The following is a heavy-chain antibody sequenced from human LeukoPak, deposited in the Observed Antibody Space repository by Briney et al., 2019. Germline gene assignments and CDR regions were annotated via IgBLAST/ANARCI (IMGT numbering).Heavy chain of an antibody. Sequence: GGSLRLSCAASRFTFSSYGMHWVRQAPGKGLEWVAVIWYDGSNKYYADSVKGRFTISRDNSKNTLYLQMNSLRAEDTAVYYCARGRGTSSYFEYWGQGILVTVS. V-gene: IGHV3-33*01. CDR1: RFTFSSYG. CDR3: ARGRGTSSYFEY. CDR2: IWYDGSNK. D-gene: IGHD2-2*01. J-gene: IGHJ4*02.